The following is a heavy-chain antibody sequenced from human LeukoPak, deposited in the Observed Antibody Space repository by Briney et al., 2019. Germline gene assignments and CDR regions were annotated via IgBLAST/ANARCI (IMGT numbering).Heavy chain of an antibody. D-gene: IGHD3-10*01. CDR3: ARGGETLYGSGTDY. V-gene: IGHV3-48*01. Sequence: GGSLRLSCAASGFTFSSYSMNWVRQAPGKGLEWVSYISSSSSTIYYVDSVKGRFTISRDNAKNSLYLQMNSLRADDTAVYYCARGGETLYGSGTDYWGQGTLVTVSS. CDR2: ISSSSSTI. CDR1: GFTFSSYS. J-gene: IGHJ4*02.